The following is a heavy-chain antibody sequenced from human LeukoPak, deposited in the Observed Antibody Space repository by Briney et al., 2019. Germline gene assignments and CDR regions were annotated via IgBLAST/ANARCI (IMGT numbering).Heavy chain of an antibody. Sequence: SETLSLTCTVSGGSISSYYWSWIRQPAGKGLEWIGRIYTSGTTNYNPSLKSRVTMPLDTSKNQFSLKLSSVTAADTAVYYCARDSAIAVAYYYYYMDVWGKGTTVTVSS. V-gene: IGHV4-4*07. CDR2: IYTSGTT. CDR3: ARDSAIAVAYYYYYMDV. CDR1: GGSISSYY. D-gene: IGHD6-19*01. J-gene: IGHJ6*03.